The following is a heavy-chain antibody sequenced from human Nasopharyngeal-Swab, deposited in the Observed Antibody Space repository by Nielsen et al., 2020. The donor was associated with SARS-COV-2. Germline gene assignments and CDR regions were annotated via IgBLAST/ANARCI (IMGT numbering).Heavy chain of an antibody. Sequence: GESLKISCAASGFTFSSYGMHWVRQAPGKGLEWVAFIRYDGSNKYYADSVKGRFTISRDNSKNTLYLQMNILRAEDTAVYYCAKDRAFCSTSCYFYDYWGQGTLVTVSS. CDR2: IRYDGSNK. CDR3: AKDRAFCSTSCYFYDY. CDR1: GFTFSSYG. J-gene: IGHJ4*02. V-gene: IGHV3-30*02. D-gene: IGHD2-2*01.